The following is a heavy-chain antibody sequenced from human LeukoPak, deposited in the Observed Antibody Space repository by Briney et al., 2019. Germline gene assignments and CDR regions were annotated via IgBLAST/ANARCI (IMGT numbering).Heavy chain of an antibody. D-gene: IGHD1-26*01. V-gene: IGHV4-61*02. CDR3: ARFIVGATRWFDP. CDR1: GGSISSGSYY. Sequence: SETLSLTCTVSGGSISSGSYYWSWIWQPAGKGLEWIGRIYTSGSTNYNPSLKSRVTISVDTSKNQFSLKLSSVTAADTAVYYCARFIVGATRWFDPWGQGTLVTVSS. J-gene: IGHJ5*02. CDR2: IYTSGST.